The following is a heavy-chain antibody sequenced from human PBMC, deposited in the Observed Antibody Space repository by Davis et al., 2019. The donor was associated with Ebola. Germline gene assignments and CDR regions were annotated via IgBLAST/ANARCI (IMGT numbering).Heavy chain of an antibody. Sequence: SETLSLTCTVSGGSISSGDYYWSWIRQPPGKGLEWIGYIYYSGSTYYNPSLKSRVTISVDTSKNQFSLKLSSVTAADTAVYYCARDIRATYYDILTDSDGMDVWGKGTTVTVSS. D-gene: IGHD3-9*01. CDR3: ARDIRATYYDILTDSDGMDV. CDR2: IYYSGST. J-gene: IGHJ6*04. V-gene: IGHV4-30-4*01. CDR1: GGSISSGDYY.